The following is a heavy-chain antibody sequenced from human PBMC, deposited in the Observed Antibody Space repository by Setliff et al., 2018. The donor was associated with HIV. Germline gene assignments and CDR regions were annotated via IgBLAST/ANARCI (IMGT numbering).Heavy chain of an antibody. CDR1: GYTLTELS. CDR3: ARDWNYVVDV. CDR2: FDPEDAET. Sequence: ASVKVSCKVSGYTLTELSIHWVRQVPGEGLEWMGGFDPEDAETIYAQKLQDRVTITADTSSTTAYMELSSLRSDDTAVYYCARDWNYVVDVWGKGTTVTVSS. J-gene: IGHJ6*04. V-gene: IGHV1-24*01. D-gene: IGHD3-16*01.